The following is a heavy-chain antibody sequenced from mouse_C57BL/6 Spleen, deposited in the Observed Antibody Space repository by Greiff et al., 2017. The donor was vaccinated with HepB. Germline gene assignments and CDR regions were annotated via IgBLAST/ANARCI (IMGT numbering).Heavy chain of an antibody. CDR3: ARAYYSNDVGFAY. V-gene: IGHV5-16*01. J-gene: IGHJ3*01. CDR2: INYDGSST. D-gene: IGHD2-5*01. Sequence: EVQVVESEGGLVQPGSSMKLSCTASGFTFSDYYMAWVRQVPEKGLEWVANINYDGSSTYYLDSLKSRFIISRDNAKNILYLQMSSLKSEDTATYYCARAYYSNDVGFAYWGQGTLVTVSA. CDR1: GFTFSDYY.